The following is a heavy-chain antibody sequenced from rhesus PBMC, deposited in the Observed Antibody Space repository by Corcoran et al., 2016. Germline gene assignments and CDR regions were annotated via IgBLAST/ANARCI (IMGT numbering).Heavy chain of an antibody. CDR3: ARVGSWDEYFEF. CDR2: IYVIGSST. V-gene: IGHV4-169*01. CDR1: GGSISSSY. D-gene: IGHD6-25*01. J-gene: IGHJ1*01. Sequence: QLQLQESGPGLVKPSETLSVTCAVSGGSISSSYWSWIRQAPGKGLEWIGYIYVIGSSTNYNPSRTSRVTLLVDTSKNQLSLKLSSVTTADTAVYYCARVGSWDEYFEFWGQGALVTVSS.